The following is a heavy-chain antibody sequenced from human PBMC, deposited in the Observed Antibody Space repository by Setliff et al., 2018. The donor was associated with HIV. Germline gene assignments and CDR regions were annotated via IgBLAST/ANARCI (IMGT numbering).Heavy chain of an antibody. Sequence: GSLRLSCAVSGFTLSTFSMSWVRQAPGKGLEWVSAISSKDGSTYYADSVRGRFTISRDNSKNTLYLQMNSLRAEDTAVYYCAKVHYYGSGNYYRIFDYWGQGTLVTVSS. CDR3: AKVHYYGSGNYYRIFDY. J-gene: IGHJ4*02. CDR2: ISSKDGST. V-gene: IGHV3-23*01. CDR1: GFTLSTFS. D-gene: IGHD3-10*01.